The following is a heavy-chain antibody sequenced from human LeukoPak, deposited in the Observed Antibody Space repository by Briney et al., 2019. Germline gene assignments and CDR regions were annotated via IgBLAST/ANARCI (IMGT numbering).Heavy chain of an antibody. V-gene: IGHV3-23*01. D-gene: IGHD1-26*01. CDR1: GFTFNHYA. CDR3: AKDSRHRIVGTTTFLDY. J-gene: IGHJ4*02. CDR2: ISGSADST. Sequence: GGSLRLSCAASGFTFNHYAMNWVRQAPGKGLEWVSAISGSADSTYYADSVKGRFTISRDNSKNTLYLQMNSLRVGDTAVYYCAKDSRHRIVGTTTFLDYWGQGTLVTVSS.